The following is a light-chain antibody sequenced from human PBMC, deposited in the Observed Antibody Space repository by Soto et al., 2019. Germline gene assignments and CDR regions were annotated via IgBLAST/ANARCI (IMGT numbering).Light chain of an antibody. V-gene: IGKV3-11*01. CDR2: DAS. CDR1: QSVSSY. J-gene: IGKJ3*01. CDR3: QQRTNWPPIFT. Sequence: EIVLTQSPATLSLSPGERATLSCRASQSVSSYLAWYQQKPGQAPRLLIYDASIRATGIPARFSGSESGTDFTLTISSLEPDDFAVYYCQQRTNWPPIFTFGPGTKVEIK.